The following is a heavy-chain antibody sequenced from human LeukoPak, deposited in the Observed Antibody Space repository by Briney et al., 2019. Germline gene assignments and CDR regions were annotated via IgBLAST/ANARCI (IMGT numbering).Heavy chain of an antibody. D-gene: IGHD4-23*01. CDR3: ARHPGKLDY. J-gene: IGHJ4*02. Sequence: GGSLRLSCAASGFTFSSYSMNWVRQAPGKGLEWVSYISSSSSTIYYADSVKGRFTISRDNAKNSLYLQMNSLRAEDTAVYYCARHPGKLDYWGQGTLVTVSS. CDR1: GFTFSSYS. CDR2: ISSSSSTI. V-gene: IGHV3-48*01.